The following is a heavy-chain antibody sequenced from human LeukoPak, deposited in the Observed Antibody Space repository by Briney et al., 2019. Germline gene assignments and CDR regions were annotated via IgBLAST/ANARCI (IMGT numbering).Heavy chain of an antibody. CDR3: ARDFVTGAFDI. J-gene: IGHJ3*02. CDR1: GGSISSSSYY. Sequence: SETLSLTCTVFGGSISSSSYYWGWIRQPPGKGLEWIGSIYYSGSTYYNPSLKSRVTISVDTSKNQFSLKLSSVTAADTAVYYCARDFVTGAFDIWGQGTMVTVSS. CDR2: IYYSGST. V-gene: IGHV4-39*07. D-gene: IGHD3-10*01.